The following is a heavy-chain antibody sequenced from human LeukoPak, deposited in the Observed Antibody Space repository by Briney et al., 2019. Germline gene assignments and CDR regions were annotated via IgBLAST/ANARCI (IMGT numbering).Heavy chain of an antibody. CDR1: GFTFSSYE. CDR3: ASHRRYTTGSEEFDY. J-gene: IGHJ4*02. V-gene: IGHV4-39*01. D-gene: IGHD2/OR15-2a*01. Sequence: LRLSCAASGFTFSSYEMNWVRQPPGKGLEWIGSIYYSGNTYYHPSLKSRVTISVDTSKNQFSLKLSSVTAADTAVYYCASHRRYTTGSEEFDYWGQGALVTVSS. CDR2: IYYSGNT.